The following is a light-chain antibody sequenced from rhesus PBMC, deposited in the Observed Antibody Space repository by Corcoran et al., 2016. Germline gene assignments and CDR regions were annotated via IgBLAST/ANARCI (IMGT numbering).Light chain of an antibody. CDR1: NSDIGGYNR. CDR3: SSYSSSNTYI. V-gene: IGLV2-13*03. J-gene: IGLJ1*01. Sequence: QAAPTQSPSVSGYPGQVGTISCTGTNSDIGGYNRVSWYQQHPDKAPKLMIYEISQRPSGVSDRCSGSKSANTASLTISGIQADDEADYYCSSYSSSNTYIFGSGTRLTVL. CDR2: EIS.